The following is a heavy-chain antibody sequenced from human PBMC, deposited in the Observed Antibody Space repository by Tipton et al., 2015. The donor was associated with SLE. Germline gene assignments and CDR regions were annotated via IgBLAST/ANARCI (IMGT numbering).Heavy chain of an antibody. Sequence: TLSLTCTVSSYSISSGYYCTWLRQPPGKRLEWIGFVYHGGGSNYNPSLESRVTMSVATSNNQLLLKLSSVTAADTAIYYCAGGGFDCPNWFGPWGQEALVAVSS. CDR3: AGGGFDCPNWFGP. V-gene: IGHV4-61*01. J-gene: IGHJ5*02. D-gene: IGHD3-9*01. CDR2: VYHGGGS. CDR1: SYSISSGYY.